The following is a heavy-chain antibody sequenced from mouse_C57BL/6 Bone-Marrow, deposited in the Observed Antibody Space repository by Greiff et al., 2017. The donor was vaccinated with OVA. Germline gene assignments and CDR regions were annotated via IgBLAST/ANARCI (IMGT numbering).Heavy chain of an antibody. CDR2: IWWDDDK. V-gene: IGHV8-8*01. J-gene: IGHJ1*03. D-gene: IGHD1-1*01. CDR1: GFSLSTFCMG. CDR3: ARRSFYYYGSSLYWYFDV. Sequence: LKESGPGILQPSQTLSLSCSFSGFSLSTFCMGVVWLRPPSGKGLEWLAHIWWDDDKYYNPALKSRLTISKDTSNNQVFLKIAHVDTADTATYYCARRSFYYYGSSLYWYFDVWGRGTTVTVTS.